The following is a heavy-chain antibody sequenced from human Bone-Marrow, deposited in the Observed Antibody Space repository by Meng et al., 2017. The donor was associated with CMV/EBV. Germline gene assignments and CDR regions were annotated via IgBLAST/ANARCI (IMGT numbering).Heavy chain of an antibody. Sequence: SVKVSCKASGGTLSSYPISWVRQAPGQGLEWMGGIIPIFGTTNSAQKFQGRVTITTDESTSTAYMELSSLRSEDTAVYYCARDAYYDTLTNYYTLGAFDIWGQGTMVTVSS. D-gene: IGHD3-9*01. V-gene: IGHV1-69*05. J-gene: IGHJ3*02. CDR3: ARDAYYDTLTNYYTLGAFDI. CDR1: GGTLSSYP. CDR2: IIPIFGTT.